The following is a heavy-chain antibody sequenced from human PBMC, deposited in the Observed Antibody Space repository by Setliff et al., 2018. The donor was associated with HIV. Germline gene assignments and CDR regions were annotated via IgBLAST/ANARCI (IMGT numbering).Heavy chain of an antibody. Sequence: GESLKISCAASGFSFSTHGMYWVRQAPGKGLEWVAVIWYDASGEHYADSVKGRFTISRDNSKNILYLQMNSLRAEDTAMYFCARDLRGSNFGVSEYWGQGTPVTVSS. CDR3: ARDLRGSNFGVSEY. D-gene: IGHD1-26*01. CDR1: GFSFSTHG. V-gene: IGHV3-33*01. CDR2: IWYDASGE. J-gene: IGHJ4*02.